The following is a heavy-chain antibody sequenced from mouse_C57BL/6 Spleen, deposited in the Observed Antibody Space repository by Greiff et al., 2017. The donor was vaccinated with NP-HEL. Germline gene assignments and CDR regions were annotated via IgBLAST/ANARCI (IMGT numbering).Heavy chain of an antibody. D-gene: IGHD2-4*01. CDR2: ISGGGGNT. J-gene: IGHJ2*01. V-gene: IGHV5-9*01. CDR1: GFTFSSYT. Sequence: EVKLVESGGGLVKPGGSLKLSCAASGFTFSSYTMSWVRQTPEKRLEWVATISGGGGNTYYPDSVKGRFTISRDNAKNTLYLQMSSLRSEDTALYYCASLYYDYVFYYFDYWGQGTTLTVSS. CDR3: ASLYYDYVFYYFDY.